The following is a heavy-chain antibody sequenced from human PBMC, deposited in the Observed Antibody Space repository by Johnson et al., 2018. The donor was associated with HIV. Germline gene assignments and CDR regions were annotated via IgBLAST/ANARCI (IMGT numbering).Heavy chain of an antibody. D-gene: IGHD2-21*02. CDR2: ISYDGSYK. CDR1: GFTFSSYA. V-gene: IGHV3-30*14. J-gene: IGHJ3*02. Sequence: QVQLVESGGGVVQPGRSLRLSCAASGFTFSSYAMHWVRQAPGKGLEWVALISYDGSYKYYADSVKGRFTISRDNSKNTLYLQMNSLRAEDTAVYYCARDVADCGGYCSAFDIWGQGTMVTVSS. CDR3: ARDVADCGGYCSAFDI.